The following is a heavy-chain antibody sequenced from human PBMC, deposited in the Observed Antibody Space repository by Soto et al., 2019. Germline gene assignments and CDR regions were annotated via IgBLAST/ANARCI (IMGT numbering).Heavy chain of an antibody. CDR2: FDLEDGET. CDR3: ATPTFAYCSGGSCYSFAFDI. Sequence: QVQLVQSGAEVKKPGASVKVSCKVSGYTLTNLSMHWVRQAPGKGLEWMGGFDLEDGETIYAQKFQGRVTMTEDTSTDTAYVELSSLRSEDTAVYYCATPTFAYCSGGSCYSFAFDIWGQGTMVTVSS. CDR1: GYTLTNLS. D-gene: IGHD2-15*01. V-gene: IGHV1-24*01. J-gene: IGHJ3*02.